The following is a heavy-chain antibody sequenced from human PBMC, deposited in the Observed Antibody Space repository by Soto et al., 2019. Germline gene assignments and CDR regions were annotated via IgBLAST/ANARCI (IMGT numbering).Heavy chain of an antibody. J-gene: IGHJ5*02. CDR1: GASISSGPYY. CDR3: ARFRLENLQTRSNWFAP. V-gene: IGHV4-30-4*01. D-gene: IGHD1-1*01. Sequence: QVQLQESGPGLVKPSQTLSLTCTVSGASISSGPYYWSWIRQPPGKGLEWIGYISYSGTTYYNPSLKSRVTISVDTSKNQFSLKLSSVTAADTAVYYCARFRLENLQTRSNWFAPWGQGTLVTVSS. CDR2: ISYSGTT.